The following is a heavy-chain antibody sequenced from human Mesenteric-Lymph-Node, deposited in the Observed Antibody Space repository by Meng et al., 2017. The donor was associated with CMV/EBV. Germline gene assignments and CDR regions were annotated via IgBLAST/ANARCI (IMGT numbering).Heavy chain of an antibody. CDR1: GFTFSSYA. D-gene: IGHD1-26*01. CDR2: IYGSGSNT. V-gene: IGHV3-23*01. J-gene: IGHJ4*02. Sequence: GGSLRLSCAASGFTFSSYAMTWVRQAPGKGLEWVSVIYGSGSNTYYADSVKGRFTISRDNSQNTLYLRMNSLRGEDTAVYYCAKHGESYYIDYWGQGTLVTVS. CDR3: AKHGESYYIDY.